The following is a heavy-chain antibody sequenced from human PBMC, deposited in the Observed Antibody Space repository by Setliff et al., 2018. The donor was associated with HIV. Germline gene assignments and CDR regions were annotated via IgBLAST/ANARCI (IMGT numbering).Heavy chain of an antibody. J-gene: IGHJ6*03. CDR1: GDSISSAGYN. D-gene: IGHD6-13*01. CDR2: IYSSGSA. CDR3: ARTTSLFPGIAAAQPWSYYYYMDV. Sequence: LSLTCTVSGDSISSAGYNWNWIRQHPGKGLEWVGYIYSSGSAYYNPSLKSRVTISVDTSKNQFSLNLNSVTAADTAVYYCARTTSLFPGIAAAQPWSYYYYMDVWGKGTTVTVSS. V-gene: IGHV4-31*03.